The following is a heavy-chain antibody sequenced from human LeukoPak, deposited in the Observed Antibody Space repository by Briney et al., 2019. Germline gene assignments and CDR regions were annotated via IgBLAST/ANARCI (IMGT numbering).Heavy chain of an antibody. CDR3: ARPRGSVTYYFDY. CDR2: IYPGDSDT. V-gene: IGHV5-51*01. CDR1: GYNFTSYW. Sequence: GESLKISCKGSGYNFTSYWIGWVRPVPGKGLEGMGIIYPGDSDTRYSPSFQGQVTISADKSISTAYLQWSSLKASDTAMYYCARPRGSVTYYFDYWGQGTLVTVSS. D-gene: IGHD5/OR15-5a*01. J-gene: IGHJ4*02.